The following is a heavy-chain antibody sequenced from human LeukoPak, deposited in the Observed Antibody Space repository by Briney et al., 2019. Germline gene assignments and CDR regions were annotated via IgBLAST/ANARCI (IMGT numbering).Heavy chain of an antibody. V-gene: IGHV3-74*01. CDR1: GFTFTRYW. CDR2: INSDGSST. D-gene: IGHD3-22*01. J-gene: IGHJ4*02. Sequence: GALRLSCAASGFTFTRYWIHWVRQGPGKGLVGVSRINSDGSSTSYADSVKGRFTISRDNAKNTLYLQMNSLRAEDTAVYYCARDPTYDSSGYSTKRDYWGQGTLVTVSS. CDR3: ARDPTYDSSGYSTKRDY.